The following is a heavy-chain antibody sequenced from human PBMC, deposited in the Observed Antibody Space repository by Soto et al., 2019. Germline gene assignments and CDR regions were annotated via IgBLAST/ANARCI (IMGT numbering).Heavy chain of an antibody. CDR1: GFTFSSYA. D-gene: IGHD3-16*01. V-gene: IGHV3-23*01. Sequence: GGSLRLSCAASGFTFSSYAMSWVRQAPGKGLEWVSAISGSGGSTYYADSVKGRFTISRDNSKNTLYLQMNSLRAEDTAVYYCARGTSHYNYAHVWYWAQGILVTVSS. J-gene: IGHJ4*02. CDR3: ARGTSHYNYAHVWY. CDR2: ISGSGGST.